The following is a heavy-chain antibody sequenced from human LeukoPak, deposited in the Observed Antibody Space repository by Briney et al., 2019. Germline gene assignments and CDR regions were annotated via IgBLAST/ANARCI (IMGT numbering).Heavy chain of an antibody. CDR2: IYYSGST. CDR3: ARGVGGYYYGYYFDY. D-gene: IGHD3-22*01. CDR1: GGSISSYY. V-gene: IGHV4-59*01. Sequence: KASETLSLTCTVSGGSISSYYWSWIRQPPGKGLDWNGYIYYSGSTNYNPFLKSRVTISVDTSKNQFSLKLSSVTAADTAVYYCARGVGGYYYGYYFDYWGQGTLVTVSS. J-gene: IGHJ4*02.